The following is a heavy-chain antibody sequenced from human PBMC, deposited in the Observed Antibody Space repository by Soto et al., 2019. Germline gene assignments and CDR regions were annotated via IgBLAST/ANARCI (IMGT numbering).Heavy chain of an antibody. V-gene: IGHV3-23*01. D-gene: IGHD2-2*01. CDR2: ISGSGGTT. Sequence: GGPLRLPWAASGVMCSNYGVRRVRQAPGKGLEWVSAISGSGGTTHYADSVKGRFTISRDNSKNTLYLQMNSLRVEDTAVYYCAKDRSSTSCYAFDYWGQGSLVTSPQ. CDR3: AKDRSSTSCYAFDY. CDR1: GVMCSNYG. J-gene: IGHJ4*02.